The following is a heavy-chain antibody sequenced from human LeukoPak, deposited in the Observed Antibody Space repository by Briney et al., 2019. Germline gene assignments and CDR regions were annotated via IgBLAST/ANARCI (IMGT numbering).Heavy chain of an antibody. CDR2: INPNSGGT. V-gene: IGHV1-2*02. CDR3: ARESFDYCDYGIDY. Sequence: ASVKVSCKASGYTFTGYYMHWVRQAPGQGLEWMGWINPNSGGTNYAQKFQGRVTMTRDTSISTAYMELSRLRSDDTAVYYCARESFDYCDYGIDYWGQGTLVTVSS. D-gene: IGHD4-17*01. CDR1: GYTFTGYY. J-gene: IGHJ4*02.